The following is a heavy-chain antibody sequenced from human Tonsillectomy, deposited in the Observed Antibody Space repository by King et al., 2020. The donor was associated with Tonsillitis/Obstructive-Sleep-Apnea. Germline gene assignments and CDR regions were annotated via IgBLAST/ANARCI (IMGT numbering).Heavy chain of an antibody. Sequence: VQLVESGGGLVKPGGSLRLSCAASGFTFSSYSMNWVRQAPGKGLEWVSFISGSSNYIYYGDSVKGRFTISRDNAKNSLYLQMNSLRAEDTAVYYCARDPSRLQPVYFDSWGQGILVTVPS. CDR1: GFTFSSYS. D-gene: IGHD4-11*01. V-gene: IGHV3-21*01. CDR3: ARDPSRLQPVYFDS. J-gene: IGHJ4*02. CDR2: ISGSSNYI.